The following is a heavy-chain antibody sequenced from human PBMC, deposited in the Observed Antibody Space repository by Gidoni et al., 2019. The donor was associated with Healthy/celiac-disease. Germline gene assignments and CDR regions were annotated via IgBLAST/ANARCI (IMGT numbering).Heavy chain of an antibody. V-gene: IGHV3-66*01. CDR2: IYSGVST. CDR1: GFTVGSKW. J-gene: IGHJ6*02. CDR3: AGENSSSSTEGMDV. D-gene: IGHD6-6*01. Sequence: EVQLVESVGGLVQPGGSLRISCASSGFTVGSKWLSRVRQAAGKGLAWVSVIYSGVSTYYADSVKGRFTISRDNSKNTLCLQMNSIRDEDTAVYCCAGENSSSSTEGMDVWGQGTTVTVSS.